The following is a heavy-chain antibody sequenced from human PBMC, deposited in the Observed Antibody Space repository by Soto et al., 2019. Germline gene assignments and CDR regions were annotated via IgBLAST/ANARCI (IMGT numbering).Heavy chain of an antibody. Sequence: ASVKVSCKASGDTLTSYAISWVRQAPGQGLEWMGGISAYNGNPIYAQKLQGRVTLTTDTSTSTAYMELRSLTSDDTAVYYCARDDCSSSCCSRVYDFDYWGPGTLVTVS. CDR3: ARDDCSSSCCSRVYDFDY. CDR2: ISAYNGNP. D-gene: IGHD2-2*01. V-gene: IGHV1-18*01. CDR1: GDTLTSYA. J-gene: IGHJ4*02.